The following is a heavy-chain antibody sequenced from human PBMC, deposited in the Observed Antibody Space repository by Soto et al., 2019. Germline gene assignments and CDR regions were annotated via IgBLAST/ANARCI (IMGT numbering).Heavy chain of an antibody. CDR2: ISSSGSYI. V-gene: IGHV3-21*01. J-gene: IGHJ4*02. CDR3: ARGGRTYYFDY. CDR1: GFTFSSYS. Sequence: SLRLSCAASGFTFSSYSMNWVRQAPGKGLEWVSSISSSGSYIYYADSVKGRFTISRDNAKNSLYLQMNSLRAEDTAVYYCARGGRTYYFDYWGQGTLVTVSS.